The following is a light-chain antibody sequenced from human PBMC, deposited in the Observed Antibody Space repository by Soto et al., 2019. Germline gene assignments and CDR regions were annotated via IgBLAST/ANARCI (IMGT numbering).Light chain of an antibody. CDR3: SSYTTSGTWV. Sequence: QSALTQPASVSGSPGQSITISCTGTSSDVAGYNYVSWYQQHPGKAPKLMIYEVNNRPSGVSSRFSGSKSGNTASLTISGLQAEDEAEYYCSSYTTSGTWVFGGGTKLTVL. V-gene: IGLV2-14*01. CDR2: EVN. CDR1: SSDVAGYNY. J-gene: IGLJ3*02.